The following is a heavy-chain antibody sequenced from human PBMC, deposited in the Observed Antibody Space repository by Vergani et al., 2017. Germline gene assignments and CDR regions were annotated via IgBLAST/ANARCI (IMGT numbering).Heavy chain of an antibody. V-gene: IGHV4-4*07. CDR3: ARALHPYSSSSHNWFDP. CDR1: GGSISSYY. Sequence: QVQLQESGPGLMKPSETLSLTCTVSGGSISSYYWSWIRQTAGKGLEWLGRTYARGSATYNPSLKSRLSLSGHTAKNQFSRKLSSVTAADTAVYYCARALHPYSSSSHNWFDPWGPGILVTVSS. CDR2: TYARGSA. D-gene: IGHD6-6*01. J-gene: IGHJ5*02.